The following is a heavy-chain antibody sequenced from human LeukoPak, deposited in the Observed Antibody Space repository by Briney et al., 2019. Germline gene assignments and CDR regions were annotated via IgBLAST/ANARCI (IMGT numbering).Heavy chain of an antibody. Sequence: ASVKVSCRASGYTFTSYGISWVRQAPGRGLEWMGWLSASNGNTNYAQKLQGRVTMTTDTSTSTVYMELRSLRSDDTAVYYCAGDGFGEFLPPVYYYYGMDVWGQGTTVTVSS. CDR2: LSASNGNT. CDR1: GYTFTSYG. D-gene: IGHD3-10*01. J-gene: IGHJ6*02. V-gene: IGHV1-18*01. CDR3: AGDGFGEFLPPVYYYYGMDV.